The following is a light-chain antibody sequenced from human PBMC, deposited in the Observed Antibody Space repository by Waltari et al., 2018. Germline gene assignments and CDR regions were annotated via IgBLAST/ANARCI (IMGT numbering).Light chain of an antibody. CDR2: LGS. J-gene: IGKJ5*01. V-gene: IGKV2-28*01. CDR3: MQALHTPLT. CDR1: QSLLHSTGYNS. Sequence: DIVMTQSPLSLPVTPGEPASISCRSSQSLLHSTGYNSLDWYLQKPGQSPQLLMSLGSNRAPGVPDRFSGSGSGTDFTLKISRVEAEDVGVYYCMQALHTPLTLGQGTRLEIK.